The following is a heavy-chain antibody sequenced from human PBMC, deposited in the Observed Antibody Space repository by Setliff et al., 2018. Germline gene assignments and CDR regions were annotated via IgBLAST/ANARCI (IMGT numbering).Heavy chain of an antibody. CDR1: GESIDSVATGNHY. CDR2: IYTSWST. D-gene: IGHD3-3*01. J-gene: IGHJ4*02. CDR3: ARVTGFWGGPAPFDH. V-gene: IGHV4-61*10. Sequence: SETLSLTCIVSGESIDSVATGNHYWNWIRQPVGKGLEWIGHIYTSWSTNYNPSLKSRVTISVETFKNQVYLNLTSVTAADTAVYYCARVTGFWGGPAPFDHWSQGILVTVSS.